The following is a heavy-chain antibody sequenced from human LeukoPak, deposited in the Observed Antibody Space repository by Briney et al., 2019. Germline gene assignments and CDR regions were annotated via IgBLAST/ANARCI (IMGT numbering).Heavy chain of an antibody. CDR2: IYYTGST. V-gene: IGHV4-59*04. D-gene: IGHD1-1*01. Sequence: PSETLTLTCTVFGGSISTYYWSWIRQPPGKGLEWIGTIYYTGSTSYNPSLKSRVTISVDTSKNQYSLKLTSVTAADTAVFYCARSTSGSHDYWGQGTLVTVSS. CDR1: GGSISTYY. CDR3: ARSTSGSHDY. J-gene: IGHJ4*02.